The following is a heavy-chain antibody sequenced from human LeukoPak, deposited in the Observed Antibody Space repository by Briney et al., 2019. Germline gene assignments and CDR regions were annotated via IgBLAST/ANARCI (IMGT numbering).Heavy chain of an antibody. CDR3: ASHCSSTSCYRYFDY. V-gene: IGHV5-10-1*01. CDR2: IDPSDSYT. D-gene: IGHD2-2*01. J-gene: IGHJ4*02. CDR1: GYSFTSYW. Sequence: GESLRISCKGSGYSFTSYWISWVRQVPGKGLEWMGRIDPSDSYTNYSPSFQGHVTISADKSISTAYLQWSSLKASDTAMYYCASHCSSTSCYRYFDYWGQGTLVTVSS.